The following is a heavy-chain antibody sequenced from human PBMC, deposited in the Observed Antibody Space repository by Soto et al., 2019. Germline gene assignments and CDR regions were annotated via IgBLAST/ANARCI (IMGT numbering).Heavy chain of an antibody. CDR1: GYTFSNYE. Sequence: GASVKVSCKASGYTFSNYEINWVRQASGQGLEWMGRMNPNDGNTGYAQNFQGRVSMTRNTSINTAYMELSSLRSDDTAVYYCERGPTESGEWLLFDSWGQGALVTVSS. CDR3: ERGPTESGEWLLFDS. D-gene: IGHD3-3*01. J-gene: IGHJ5*01. CDR2: MNPNDGNT. V-gene: IGHV1-8*01.